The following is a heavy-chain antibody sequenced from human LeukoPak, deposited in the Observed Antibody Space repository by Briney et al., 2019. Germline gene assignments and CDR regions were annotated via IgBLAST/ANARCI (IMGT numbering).Heavy chain of an antibody. CDR3: AKDPEPFSWGVARYFDY. D-gene: IGHD3-10*01. Sequence: QPGGSLRLFCAASGFTFSSYGMHWVRQAPGKGLEWVAFIRYDGSNKYYADSVKGRFTISIDNSKNTLYLQMNSLRAEDTAVYYCAKDPEPFSWGVARYFDYWGQGTLVTVSS. V-gene: IGHV3-30*02. J-gene: IGHJ4*02. CDR2: IRYDGSNK. CDR1: GFTFSSYG.